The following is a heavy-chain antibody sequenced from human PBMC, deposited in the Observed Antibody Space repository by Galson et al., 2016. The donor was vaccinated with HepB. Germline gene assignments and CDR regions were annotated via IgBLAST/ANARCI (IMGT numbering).Heavy chain of an antibody. J-gene: IGHJ4*02. CDR1: GGTFSSYA. CDR3: ASGNGWYDY. Sequence: SVKASCKASGGTFSSYAISWVRQAPGQGVEWMGGIIPIFGPANYAQKFQGRVTITADESTSTAYMELSSLRSEDTAVYYCASGNGWYDYWGQGTLVTVSS. D-gene: IGHD6-19*01. V-gene: IGHV1-69*13. CDR2: IIPIFGPA.